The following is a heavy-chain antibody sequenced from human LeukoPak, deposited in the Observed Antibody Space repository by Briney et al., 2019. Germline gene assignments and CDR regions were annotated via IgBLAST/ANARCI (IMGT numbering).Heavy chain of an antibody. D-gene: IGHD2-15*01. V-gene: IGHV3-33*01. Sequence: PGGSLRLFCAAPGFTFSSYGMHWVRQAPGKGLEWVAVLRYDGSNKYYADSVKGRFTISRHNSKNTLYLHMNSLRSDDTALDCVLRDSWVCDSWGQGTLVTVSS. J-gene: IGHJ4*02. CDR1: GFTFSSYG. CDR2: LRYDGSNK. CDR3: LRDSWVCDS.